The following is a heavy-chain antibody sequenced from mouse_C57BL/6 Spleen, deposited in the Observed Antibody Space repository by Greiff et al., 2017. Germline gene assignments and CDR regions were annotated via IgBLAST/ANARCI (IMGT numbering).Heavy chain of an antibody. CDR2: ISDGGSYT. J-gene: IGHJ2*01. CDR1: GFTFSSYA. Sequence: EVQVVESGGGLVKPGGSLKLSCAASGFTFSSYAMSWVRQTPEKRLEWVATISDGGSYTYYPDNVKGRFTISRDNAKNNLYLQMSHLKSEDTAMYYCAREGSSDYYGSSYGYWGQGTTLTVSS. D-gene: IGHD1-1*01. V-gene: IGHV5-4*01. CDR3: AREGSSDYYGSSYGY.